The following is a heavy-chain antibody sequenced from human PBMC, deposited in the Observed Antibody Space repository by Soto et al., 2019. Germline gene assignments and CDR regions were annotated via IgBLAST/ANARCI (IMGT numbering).Heavy chain of an antibody. V-gene: IGHV3-30-3*01. CDR3: ARDHSPAGIAAAGPDY. Sequence: GGSLRLSCAASGFTFSSYAMHWVRQAPGKGLEWVAVISYDGSNKYYADSVKGRFTISRDNSKNTLYLQMNSLRAEDTAVYYCARDHSPAGIAAAGPDYWGQGTLVTSPQ. CDR1: GFTFSSYA. D-gene: IGHD6-13*01. CDR2: ISYDGSNK. J-gene: IGHJ4*02.